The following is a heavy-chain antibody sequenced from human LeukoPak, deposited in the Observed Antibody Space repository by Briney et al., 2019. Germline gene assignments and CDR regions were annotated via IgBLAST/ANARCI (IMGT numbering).Heavy chain of an antibody. CDR3: ARSRAFNSGAFDP. J-gene: IGHJ5*02. CDR1: GASFSSASY. Sequence: SETLSLTCTVSGASFSSASYWTWIRQPPGKGVEWIAHIYNGVNTNYNPSLKSRVTISVDTTKNQFSLRLNSVTAADTAVYYCARSRAFNSGAFDPWGQGSLVTVSS. CDR2: IYNGVNT. D-gene: IGHD1-26*01. V-gene: IGHV4-61*01.